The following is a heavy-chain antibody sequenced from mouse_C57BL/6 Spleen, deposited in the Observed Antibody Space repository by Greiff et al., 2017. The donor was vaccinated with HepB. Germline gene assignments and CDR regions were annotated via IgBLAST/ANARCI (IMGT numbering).Heavy chain of an antibody. V-gene: IGHV6-3*01. J-gene: IGHJ3*01. D-gene: IGHD1-1*01. CDR3: TNLYGGFAY. CDR1: GFTFSNYW. Sequence: EVKVEESGGGLVQPGGSMKLSCVASGFTFSNYWMNWVRQSPEKGLEWVAQIRLKSDNYATHYAESVKGRFTISRDDSKSSVYLQMNNLRAEDTGIYYCTNLYGGFAYWGQGTLVTVSA. CDR2: IRLKSDNYAT.